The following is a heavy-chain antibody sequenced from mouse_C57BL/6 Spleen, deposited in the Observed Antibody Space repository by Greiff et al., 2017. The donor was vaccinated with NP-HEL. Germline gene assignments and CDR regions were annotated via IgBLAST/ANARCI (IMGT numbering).Heavy chain of an antibody. V-gene: IGHV1-36*01. CDR1: GFTFTDYY. Sequence: EVKLVESGPVLVKPGPSVKISCKASGFTFTDYYMHWVKQSHGKSLEWIGLVYPYNGGTSYNQKFKGKATLTVDTSSSTAYMELNSLTSEDSAVYYCARRDSNYPIYAMDYWGQGTSVTVSS. CDR3: ARRDSNYPIYAMDY. J-gene: IGHJ4*01. CDR2: VYPYNGGT. D-gene: IGHD2-5*01.